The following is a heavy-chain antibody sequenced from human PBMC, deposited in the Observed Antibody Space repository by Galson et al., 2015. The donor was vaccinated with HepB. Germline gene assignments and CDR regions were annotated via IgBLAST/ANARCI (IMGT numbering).Heavy chain of an antibody. Sequence: SLRLSCAASGFTVSSNYMSWVRQAPGKGLEWASVIYSGGSTYYADSVKGRFTISRDNSKNTLYLQMNSLRAEDTAVYYCARDLMGPGVPDDYGDYGDHYWGQGTLVTVSS. D-gene: IGHD4-17*01. CDR3: ARDLMGPGVPDDYGDYGDHY. CDR2: IYSGGST. CDR1: GFTVSSNY. V-gene: IGHV3-66*01. J-gene: IGHJ4*02.